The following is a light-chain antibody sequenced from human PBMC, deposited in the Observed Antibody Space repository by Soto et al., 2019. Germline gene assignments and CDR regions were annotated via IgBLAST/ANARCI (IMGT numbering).Light chain of an antibody. J-gene: IGKJ2*01. Sequence: DIQMTQSPSSLSASVGDRVTITCQASQDISNFLNWYQQKPGKAPKLLIYDASNLETGVPSRFSGSGSGADFTFTITSLQPEDFATYYCQQYDNVPPTFGQGTKVDIK. V-gene: IGKV1-33*01. CDR2: DAS. CDR1: QDISNF. CDR3: QQYDNVPPT.